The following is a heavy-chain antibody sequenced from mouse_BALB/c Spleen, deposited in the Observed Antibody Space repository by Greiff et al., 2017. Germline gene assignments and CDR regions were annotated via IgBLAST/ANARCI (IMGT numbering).Heavy chain of an antibody. V-gene: IGHV7-3*02. Sequence: EVQLVESGGGLVQPGGSLRLSCATSGFTFTDYYMSWARQPPGKALEWLGFIRNKANGYTTEYSASVKGRFTISRDNSQSILYLQMNTLRAEDSATYYCARDLYGYEAMDYWGQGTSVTVSS. CDR2: IRNKANGYTT. CDR3: ARDLYGYEAMDY. D-gene: IGHD1-2*01. J-gene: IGHJ4*01. CDR1: GFTFTDYY.